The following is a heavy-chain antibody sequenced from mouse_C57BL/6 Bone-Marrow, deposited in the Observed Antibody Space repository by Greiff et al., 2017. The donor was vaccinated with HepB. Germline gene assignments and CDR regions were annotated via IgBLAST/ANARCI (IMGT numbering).Heavy chain of an antibody. J-gene: IGHJ4*01. CDR2: ISDGGSYT. CDR1: GFTFSSYA. Sequence: EVQLVESGGGLVKPGGSLKLSCAASGFTFSSYAMSWVRQTPEKRLEWVATISDGGSYTYYPDNVKGRFTISRDNAKNNLYLQMSHLKSEDTAMYYCARERRDYSGSRPYAMDYWGQGTSLTVSS. V-gene: IGHV5-4*01. D-gene: IGHD1-1*01. CDR3: ARERRDYSGSRPYAMDY.